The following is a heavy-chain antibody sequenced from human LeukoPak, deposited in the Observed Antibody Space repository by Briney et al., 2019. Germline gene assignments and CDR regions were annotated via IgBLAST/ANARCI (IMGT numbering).Heavy chain of an antibody. CDR3: AIGYSYGYVSPD. CDR2: VNPNSGNT. CDR1: GYTFTSYD. D-gene: IGHD5-18*01. Sequence: ASVKVSCKASGYTFTSYDINWVRQATGQGLEWMGWVNPNSGNTGYAQKFQGRVTMTRNTSISTAYMELSSLRSEDTAVYYCAIGYSYGYVSPDWGQGTLVTVSS. J-gene: IGHJ4*02. V-gene: IGHV1-8*01.